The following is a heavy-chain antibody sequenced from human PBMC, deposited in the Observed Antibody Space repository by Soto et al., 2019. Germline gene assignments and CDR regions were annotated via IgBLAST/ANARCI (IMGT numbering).Heavy chain of an antibody. D-gene: IGHD1-26*01. CDR1: GYSFTTYY. V-gene: IGHV1-8*01. CDR3: ARGEWELTW. J-gene: IGHJ4*02. Sequence: QVQLVQSGAEVKKPGASVKVSCKASGYSFTTYYINWVRQATGQGIEGVGRMNPNSGKTGYAQKFKDRAAMXRNTSISTAYMELSSLKFEDTAVYFCARGEWELTWWGQGTLVTVSS. CDR2: MNPNSGKT.